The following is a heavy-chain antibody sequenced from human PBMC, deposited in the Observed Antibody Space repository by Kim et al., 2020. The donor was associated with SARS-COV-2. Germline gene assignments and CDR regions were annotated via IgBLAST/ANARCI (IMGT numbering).Heavy chain of an antibody. CDR2: ISGSGGST. J-gene: IGHJ3*02. D-gene: IGHD3-22*01. V-gene: IGHV3-23*01. Sequence: GGSLRLSCAASGFTFSSYAMSWVRQAPGKGLEWVSAISGSGGSTYYADSVKGRFTISRDNSKNTLYLQMNSLRAEDTAVYYCAKELTMIVVVRGDAFDIWGQGTMVTVSS. CDR1: GFTFSSYA. CDR3: AKELTMIVVVRGDAFDI.